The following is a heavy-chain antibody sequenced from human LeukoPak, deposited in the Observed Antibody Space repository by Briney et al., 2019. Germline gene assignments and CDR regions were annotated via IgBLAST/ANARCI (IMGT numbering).Heavy chain of an antibody. J-gene: IGHJ4*02. CDR3: ATSGYDWQWINFDY. CDR2: FDPEDGET. Sequence: VASVKVSCKVSGYTLTELSMHWVRQAPGKGLEWMGGFDPEDGETIYAQKFQGRVTMTEDTSTDTAYMELSSLRSEDTAVYYCATSGYDWQWINFDYWGQGTLVTVSS. D-gene: IGHD3-3*01. V-gene: IGHV1-24*01. CDR1: GYTLTELS.